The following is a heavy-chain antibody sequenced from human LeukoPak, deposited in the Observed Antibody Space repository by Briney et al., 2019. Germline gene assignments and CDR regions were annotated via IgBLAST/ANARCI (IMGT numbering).Heavy chain of an antibody. D-gene: IGHD3-22*01. Sequence: GGSLRLSCAASGFTFDDYAMHWVRQAPGKGLEWVSGISGRGGGTDYADSVKGRFTISRDNSKNTLFLQMNSLRAEDTAVYYCASYFYDSSGRGTPGYWGQGTLVTVSS. CDR3: ASYFYDSSGRGTPGY. CDR2: ISGRGGGT. CDR1: GFTFDDYA. J-gene: IGHJ4*02. V-gene: IGHV3-23*01.